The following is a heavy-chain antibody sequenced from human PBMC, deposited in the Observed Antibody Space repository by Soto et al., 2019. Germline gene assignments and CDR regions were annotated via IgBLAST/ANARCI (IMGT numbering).Heavy chain of an antibody. J-gene: IGHJ4*02. D-gene: IGHD6-19*01. CDR3: ARQVGGCASWYFGY. V-gene: IGHV4-59*08. CDR2: IYYSGST. Sequence: QVQLQESGPGLVKPSETLSLTSTVSRGSISSYYWSWIRQPPGKGLEWIGYIYYSGSTNYNPSLMSRDTISVETSENQFSLELSAVTAADTAVYYCARQVGGCASWYFGYWGQGSLVTVSS. CDR1: RGSISSYY.